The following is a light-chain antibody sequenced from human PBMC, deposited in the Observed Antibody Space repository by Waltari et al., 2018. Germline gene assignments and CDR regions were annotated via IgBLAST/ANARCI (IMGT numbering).Light chain of an antibody. CDR2: GQH. J-gene: IGLJ1*01. V-gene: IGLV3-19*01. CDR1: SLRSYY. CDR3: NCRDRSGFRHV. Sequence: SSELTQDPAVSVALGQTVRITCQGDSLRSYYATWYQQKPGQAPVLVLFGQHKRPSVVSDRFSGSSSRNTASLTITGAQAEDEADYYGNCRDRSGFRHVFGTGTKVTVL.